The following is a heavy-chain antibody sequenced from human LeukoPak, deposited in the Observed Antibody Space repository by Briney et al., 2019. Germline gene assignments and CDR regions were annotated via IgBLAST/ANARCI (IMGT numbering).Heavy chain of an antibody. J-gene: IGHJ2*01. CDR1: GFIFSNHD. CDR3: ERDMEQWLVQDWYFDL. V-gene: IGHV3-33*01. D-gene: IGHD6-19*01. CDR2: IGYDGRNK. Sequence: GGSLRLSCVTSGFIFSNHDMHWVRQAPGKGLEWVAVIGYDGRNKYYADSVKGRFIISRDNSKNTLYLQMNILRAEDTAAYYCERDMEQWLVQDWYFDLWGRGTLVTVSS.